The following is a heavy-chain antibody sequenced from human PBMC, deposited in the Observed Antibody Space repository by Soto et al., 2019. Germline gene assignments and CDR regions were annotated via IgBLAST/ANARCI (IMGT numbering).Heavy chain of an antibody. V-gene: IGHV1-8*01. J-gene: IGHJ6*02. CDR3: ARAHVTIFGVVIMPHYYYYYGMDV. CDR1: GYTLTSYD. Sequence: ASVKVSCKASGYTLTSYDINWVRQATGQGLEWMGWMNPNSGNTGYAQKFQGRVTMTRNTSISTAYMELGSLISEETAVYYCARAHVTIFGVVIMPHYYYYYGMDVWGQGTTVTV. CDR2: MNPNSGNT. D-gene: IGHD3-3*01.